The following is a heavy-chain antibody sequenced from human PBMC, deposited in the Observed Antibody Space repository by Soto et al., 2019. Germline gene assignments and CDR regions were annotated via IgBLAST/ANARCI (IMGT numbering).Heavy chain of an antibody. CDR3: AREKTQYSGYDYPNYAFDI. CDR2: IIPILGIA. J-gene: IGHJ3*02. V-gene: IGHV1-69*04. D-gene: IGHD5-12*01. Sequence: SVKVSCKASGGTFSSYTISWVRQAPGQGLEWMGRIIPILGIANYAQKFQGRVTITADKSTSTAYMELSSLRSEDTAVYYCAREKTQYSGYDYPNYAFDIWGQGTMVTVSS. CDR1: GGTFSSYT.